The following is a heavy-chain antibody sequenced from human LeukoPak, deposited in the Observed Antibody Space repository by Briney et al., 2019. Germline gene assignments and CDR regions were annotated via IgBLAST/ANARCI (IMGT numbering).Heavy chain of an antibody. Sequence: GGSLRLSCAASGFTFSSYGMHWIRQAPGKGLEWVSSISSSTSYIYYADSVKGRFTISKDNAKNSLYLQMNSLRAEDTAVYYCARAGGSTVSHSDYWGQGTLVTVSS. CDR2: ISSSTSYI. D-gene: IGHD4-17*01. CDR1: GFTFSSYG. J-gene: IGHJ4*02. CDR3: ARAGGSTVSHSDY. V-gene: IGHV3-21*01.